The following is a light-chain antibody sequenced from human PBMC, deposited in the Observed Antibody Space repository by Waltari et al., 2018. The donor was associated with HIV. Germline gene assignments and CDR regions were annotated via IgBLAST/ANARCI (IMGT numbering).Light chain of an antibody. CDR1: SSDVGAYNY. CDR2: EVS. Sequence: QSALTQPPSASGSPGQSVTISCTGTSSDVGAYNYVSWYQQHPDKAPKLMISEVSERPSGVPDRFSGSKSGNTASLTVSGLQVEDEADYYCTSYAGNNVVFGGGTKMTVL. V-gene: IGLV2-8*01. CDR3: TSYAGNNVV. J-gene: IGLJ2*01.